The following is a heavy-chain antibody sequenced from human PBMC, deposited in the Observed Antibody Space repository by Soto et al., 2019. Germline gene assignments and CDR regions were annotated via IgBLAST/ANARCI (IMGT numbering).Heavy chain of an antibody. Sequence: VGSLRLSCAVSGVTFSDYNMSWIRQAPGKGLEWVSYISGTSVYTNYADSVKGRFTISRDNAKNSVYLQMSSLRAEDTAVYYCARESEKGTTWFDPWGQGTLVTVSS. CDR2: ISGTSVYT. CDR3: ARESEKGTTWFDP. CDR1: GVTFSDYN. V-gene: IGHV3-11*06. J-gene: IGHJ5*02. D-gene: IGHD1-1*01.